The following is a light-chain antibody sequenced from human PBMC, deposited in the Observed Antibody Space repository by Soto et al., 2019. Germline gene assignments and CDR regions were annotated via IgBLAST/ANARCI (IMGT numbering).Light chain of an antibody. J-gene: IGKJ4*01. V-gene: IGKV1-33*01. CDR1: QDISNY. Sequence: DIQMTQSPSSLSASVGDRVTITCQASQDISNYLNWYQQKPGKAPKLLIYDASNLETGVPSRFGGNGSGTDFTFTISSLQPEDIATYYCQQYDNLPLTFGGGTKVEIK. CDR2: DAS. CDR3: QQYDNLPLT.